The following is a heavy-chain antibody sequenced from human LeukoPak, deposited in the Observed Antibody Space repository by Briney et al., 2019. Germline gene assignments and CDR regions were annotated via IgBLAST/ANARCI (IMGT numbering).Heavy chain of an antibody. V-gene: IGHV3-7*01. J-gene: IGHJ4*02. CDR3: ARDGVTLRFLEWSYDY. Sequence: PGGSLRFSCAASGFTFSSYWMSWVRQAPGKGLEWVANIKQDGSEKYYVDSVKGRFTISRDNAKNSLYLQMNSLRAEDTAVYYCARDGVTLRFLEWSYDYWGQGTLVTVSS. CDR2: IKQDGSEK. CDR1: GFTFSSYW. D-gene: IGHD3-3*01.